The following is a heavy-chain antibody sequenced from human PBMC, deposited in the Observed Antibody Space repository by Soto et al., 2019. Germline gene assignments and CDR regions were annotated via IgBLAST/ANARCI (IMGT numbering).Heavy chain of an antibody. J-gene: IGHJ6*02. Sequence: ASVKVSCKASGYTFTGYYMHWVRQAPGQGLEWMGWINPNSGGTNYAQKLQGRVTMTRDTSISTAYMELSRLRSDDTAVYYCARVRYYDSSGYYRYYYYYGMDVWGQGTTVTVSS. V-gene: IGHV1-2*02. D-gene: IGHD3-22*01. CDR2: INPNSGGT. CDR3: ARVRYYDSSGYYRYYYYYGMDV. CDR1: GYTFTGYY.